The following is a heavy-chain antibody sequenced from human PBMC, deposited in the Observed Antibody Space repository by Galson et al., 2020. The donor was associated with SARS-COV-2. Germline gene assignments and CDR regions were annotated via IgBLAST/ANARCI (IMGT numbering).Heavy chain of an antibody. V-gene: IGHV3-30*03. CDR2: ISYDGSDI. CDR3: ARDPTYYFTSTYRSHYYYFYMDV. Sequence: GESLKISCAASGFTFSTYGMHWVRQAPGKGLEWVSVISYDGSDIQYGDSVKGRFTISRDNSKNTLYLQMNSLRAEDTAVYFCARDPTYYFTSTYRSHYYYFYMDVWGKGTTVTISS. CDR1: GFTFSTYG. D-gene: IGHD3-10*01. J-gene: IGHJ6*03.